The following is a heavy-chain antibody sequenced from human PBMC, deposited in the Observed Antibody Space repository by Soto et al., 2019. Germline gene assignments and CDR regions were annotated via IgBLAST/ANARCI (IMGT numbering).Heavy chain of an antibody. CDR2: IFSNDEK. CDR3: ARIKLVRSYSSYYRDV. CDR1: GFSLSNARMG. J-gene: IGHJ6*03. D-gene: IGHD5-12*01. Sequence: QVTLKGSGPVLVNPTETLTLTCTVSGFSLSNARMGVSWIRQPPGKALEWLAHIFSNDEKSYSTPLKSRRTNSKDTSKSQVVLTMTNMDPVDTATYYCARIKLVRSYSSYYRDVWVKGTTVTVSS. V-gene: IGHV2-26*01.